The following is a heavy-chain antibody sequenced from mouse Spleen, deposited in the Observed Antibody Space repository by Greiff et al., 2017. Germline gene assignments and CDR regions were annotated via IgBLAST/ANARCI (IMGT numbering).Heavy chain of an antibody. J-gene: IGHJ2*01. CDR3: ARDISGYLDY. CDR2: INYDGSST. D-gene: IGHD3-2*02. V-gene: IGHV5-16*01. Sequence: EVQLVESEGGLVQPGSSMKLSCTASGFTFSDYYMAWVRQVPEKGLEWVANINYDGSSTYYLDSLKSRFIISRDNANNILYLQMSSLKSEDTATYYCARDISGYLDYWGQGTTLTVSS. CDR1: GFTFSDYY.